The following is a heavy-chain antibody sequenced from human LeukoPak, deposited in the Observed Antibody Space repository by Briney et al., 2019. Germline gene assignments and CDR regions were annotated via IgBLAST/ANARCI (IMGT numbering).Heavy chain of an antibody. J-gene: IGHJ4*02. D-gene: IGHD2-2*01. CDR2: IYTSGST. CDR1: GGSISSGSYY. CDR3: ARSCSSTSCSAWAFDY. Sequence: PSETLSLTCTVSGGSISSGSYYWSWIRQPAGKGLEWIGRIYTSGSTNYNPSLKSRVTISVDTSKNQFSLKLSSVTAADTAVYYCARSCSSTSCSAWAFDYWGQGTLVTVSS. V-gene: IGHV4-61*02.